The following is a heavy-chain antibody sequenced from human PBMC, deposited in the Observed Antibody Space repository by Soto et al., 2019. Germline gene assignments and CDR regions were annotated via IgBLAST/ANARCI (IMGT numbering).Heavy chain of an antibody. Sequence: TGGSLRLSCAASGFTFGNYWMHWVRQPPGKGLEWVSRMNSDGSTTNYADSVKGRFTVSRDNARNTLHLQMNSLRAEDTAVYYCATAEVDYWGPGTLVTVSS. CDR3: ATAEVDY. CDR1: GFTFGNYW. J-gene: IGHJ4*02. CDR2: MNSDGSTT. V-gene: IGHV3-74*01.